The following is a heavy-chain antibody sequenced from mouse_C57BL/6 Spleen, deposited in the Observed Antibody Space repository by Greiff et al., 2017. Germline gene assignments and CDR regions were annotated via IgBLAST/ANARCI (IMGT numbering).Heavy chain of an antibody. CDR1: GFSLTSYG. V-gene: IGHV2-5*01. Sequence: VQRVQSGPGLVQPSQSLSITCTVSGFSLTSYGVHWVRQSPGKGLEWLGVIWRGGGAAYNAAFMSRLSITKNNSKTQVYFNRTSLQADDTAIYDCAGLIVTPGGPAWFAYWGQGTLVTVSA. CDR3: AGLIVTPGGPAWFAY. CDR2: IWRGGGA. D-gene: IGHD2-5*01. J-gene: IGHJ3*01.